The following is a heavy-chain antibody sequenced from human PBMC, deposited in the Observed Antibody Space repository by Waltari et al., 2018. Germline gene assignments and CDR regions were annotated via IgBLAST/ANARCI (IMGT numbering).Heavy chain of an antibody. J-gene: IGHJ4*02. V-gene: IGHV3-74*01. CDR1: GLIFSNYW. CDR3: AAYSGSGY. CDR2: IKADGSTT. D-gene: IGHD6-13*01. Sequence: EVQLVESGGGLVQPGGSLRLSCAASGLIFSNYWMHWLRQAPGKGPVWVSQIKADGSTTRYADSVESRFTVSRDNARNMLNLQMSSLRAEDTALYYCAAYSGSGYWGQGTLVTVSS.